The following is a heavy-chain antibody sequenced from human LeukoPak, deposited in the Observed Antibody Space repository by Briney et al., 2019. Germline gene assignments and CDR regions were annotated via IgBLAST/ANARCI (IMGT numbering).Heavy chain of an antibody. D-gene: IGHD2-2*01. CDR2: INPNNGGT. CDR1: GYTFTDYY. J-gene: IGHJ6*03. Sequence: ASVKVSCKASGYTFTDYYIHWVRQAPGQGLEWMGWINPNNGGTNNAQKFQGRVSMTRDTSISTAYMELSRLRSDDTAVYFCARVGVPGPHYYYYYMDVWGKGTTVAVSS. V-gene: IGHV1-2*02. CDR3: ARVGVPGPHYYYYYMDV.